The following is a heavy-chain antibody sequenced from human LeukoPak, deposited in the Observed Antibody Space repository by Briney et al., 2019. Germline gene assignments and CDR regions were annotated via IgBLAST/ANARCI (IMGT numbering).Heavy chain of an antibody. D-gene: IGHD4-17*01. CDR3: ARDHGDYEGGWFDP. CDR1: GYTFTDYY. V-gene: IGHV1-69*05. J-gene: IGHJ5*02. CDR2: IIPIFGTA. Sequence: SVRVSCKASGYTFTDYYLHWLRQAPGQGLEWMGRIIPIFGTANYAQKFQGRVTITTDGSTSTAYMELSSLRSEDTAVYYCARDHGDYEGGWFDPWGQGTLVTVSS.